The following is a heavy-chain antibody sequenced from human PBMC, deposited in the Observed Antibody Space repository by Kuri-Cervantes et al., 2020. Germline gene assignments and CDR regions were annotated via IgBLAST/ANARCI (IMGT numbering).Heavy chain of an antibody. CDR1: GYTFTSYA. D-gene: IGHD5-12*01. CDR3: AREDIMSSAPTN. J-gene: IGHJ4*02. Sequence: ASVKVSCKASGYTFTSYAMHWVRQAPGQRLEWMGWINAGNGNTKYSQKFQGRVTITRDTSASTAYMELSSLRSDDTAVYYCAREDIMSSAPTNWGQGTLVTVSS. CDR2: INAGNGNT. V-gene: IGHV1-3*01.